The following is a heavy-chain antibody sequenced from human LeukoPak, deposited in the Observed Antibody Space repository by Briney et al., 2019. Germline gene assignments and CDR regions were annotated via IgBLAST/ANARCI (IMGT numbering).Heavy chain of an antibody. CDR2: IIPIFGTA. J-gene: IGHJ6*02. CDR1: GGTFSSYA. D-gene: IGHD5-18*01. CDR3: ARVNGYSYGGPSGHCYYYYGMDI. V-gene: IGHV1-69*13. Sequence: SVKVSCKASGGTFSSYAISWVRQAPGQGLEWMGGIIPIFGTANYAQKFQGRVTITADESTSTAYMELSSLGSEDTAVYYCARVNGYSYGGPSGHCYYYYGMDIWGQGTTVTVSS.